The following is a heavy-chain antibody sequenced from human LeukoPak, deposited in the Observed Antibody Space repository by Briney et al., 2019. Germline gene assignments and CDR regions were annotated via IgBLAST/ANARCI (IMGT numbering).Heavy chain of an antibody. J-gene: IGHJ5*02. Sequence: GGSLRLSCAASGFTFSSYGMHWVRQAPGKGLEWVALIRYDGSNKYYADSVKGRFTISRDNSKNTLYLQMNSLRAEDTAVYYCAKDRFSQQWLVANWFDPWGQGTLVTVSS. V-gene: IGHV3-30*02. D-gene: IGHD6-19*01. CDR3: AKDRFSQQWLVANWFDP. CDR2: IRYDGSNK. CDR1: GFTFSSYG.